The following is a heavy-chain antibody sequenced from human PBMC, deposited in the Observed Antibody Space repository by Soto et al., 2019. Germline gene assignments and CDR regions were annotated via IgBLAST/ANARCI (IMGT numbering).Heavy chain of an antibody. V-gene: IGHV1-69*01. CDR2: IIPIFGTA. CDR1: GGTFSSYA. Sequence: EASVKVSCKASGGTFSSYAISWVRQAPGQGLEWMGGIIPIFGTANYAQKFQGRVTITADESTSTAYMELSSLRSEDTALDYCARAFTQQLVFYPKYYYYYGMDFWGQGTTFTVSS. J-gene: IGHJ6*02. D-gene: IGHD6-13*01. CDR3: ARAFTQQLVFYPKYYYYYGMDF.